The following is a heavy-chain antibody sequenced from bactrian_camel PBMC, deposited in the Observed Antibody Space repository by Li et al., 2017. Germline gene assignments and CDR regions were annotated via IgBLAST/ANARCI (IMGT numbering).Heavy chain of an antibody. V-gene: IGHV3S1*01. CDR1: GYDMYDAYC. Sequence: VQLVESGGGSVQAGGSLTLSCAASGYDMYDAYCMGWFRQVPGKGREWVARIDPAGGSVDYADSVKGRFAVSQDNANHTVYLQMNSLKSEDTATYYCAAAPGYWACVATMRRGNFDFWGQGTQVTVS. D-gene: IGHD4*01. CDR3: AAAPGYWACVATMRRGNFDF. CDR2: IDPAGGSV. J-gene: IGHJ6*01.